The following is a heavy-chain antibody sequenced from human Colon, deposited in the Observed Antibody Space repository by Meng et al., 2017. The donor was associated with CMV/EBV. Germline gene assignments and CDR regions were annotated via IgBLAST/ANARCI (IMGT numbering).Heavy chain of an antibody. CDR2: IYYSGST. V-gene: IGHV4-59*01. CDR3: ARDGLIDDFWSGYESYGMDV. Sequence: SETLSLTCSVYNGSFSGYYWNWIRQFPGKGLEWIGYIYYSGSTNYNPSLKSRVTISVDTSKNQFSLKLSSVTAADTAVYYCARDGLIDDFWSGYESYGMDVWGQGTTVTVSS. J-gene: IGHJ6*02. CDR1: NGSFSGYY. D-gene: IGHD3-3*01.